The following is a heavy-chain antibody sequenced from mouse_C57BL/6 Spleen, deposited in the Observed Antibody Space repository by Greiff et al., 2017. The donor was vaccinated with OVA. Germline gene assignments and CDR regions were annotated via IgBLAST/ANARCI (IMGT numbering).Heavy chain of an antibody. J-gene: IGHJ4*01. Sequence: QVQLQQPGAELVKPGASVKMSCTASGYTFTSYWITWVKQRPGQGLEWIGDIYPGGGSTNYTEKFKSKATLTVDTSTSTAYMQLSSLTSEDTAVYYCTRKMGLATVVPYGMDYWGQGTSVTVSS. CDR2: IYPGGGST. D-gene: IGHD1-1*01. V-gene: IGHV1-55*01. CDR1: GYTFTSYW. CDR3: TRKMGLATVVPYGMDY.